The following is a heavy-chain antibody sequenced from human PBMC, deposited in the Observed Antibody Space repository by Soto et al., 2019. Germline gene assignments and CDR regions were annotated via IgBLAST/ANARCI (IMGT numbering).Heavy chain of an antibody. CDR2: ISGSGGST. D-gene: IGHD6-13*01. CDR3: AKDRGSSLKHWLVP. Sequence: VSLRLSGAASGFTFSNYAMNWVRQAPGKGLEWVSVISGSGGSTYYADSVKGRFTISRDNSKNTLYLQMNSLRAEATAVYYCAKDRGSSLKHWLVPGGQGALDTASS. V-gene: IGHV3-23*01. CDR1: GFTFSNYA. J-gene: IGHJ5*02.